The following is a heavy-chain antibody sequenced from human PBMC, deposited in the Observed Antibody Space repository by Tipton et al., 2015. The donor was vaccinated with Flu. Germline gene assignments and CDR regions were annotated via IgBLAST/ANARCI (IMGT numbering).Heavy chain of an antibody. J-gene: IGHJ4*02. Sequence: VQLVQSGAEVKKSGESLKISCEGSGYSFTNFWIGWVRQMPGKGLEWMGIIHGGNSDTRYSPSFQGHVTISVDKSISTASLQWSSLRASDTALYYCARLPGGSGNSVAHDYWGQGTLVTVSS. CDR3: ARLPGGSGNSVAHDY. CDR1: GYSFTNFW. V-gene: IGHV5-51*03. CDR2: IHGGNSDT. D-gene: IGHD3-10*01.